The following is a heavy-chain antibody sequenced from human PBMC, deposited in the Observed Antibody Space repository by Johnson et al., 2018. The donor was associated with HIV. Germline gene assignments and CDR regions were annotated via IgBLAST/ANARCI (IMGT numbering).Heavy chain of an antibody. CDR1: GFTFSDYY. CDR3: ARVQRSGWFHTDAFDL. J-gene: IGHJ3*01. V-gene: IGHV3-11*04. CDR2: ISSSGSTI. Sequence: ESGGGVVRPGGSLRLSCAASGFTFSDYYMSWIRQAPGKGLEWVSYISSSGSTIYYADSVKGRFTISRDNSNNILFLQMSSLRSDDTAVYFCARVQRSGWFHTDAFDLWGQGTMVTVSS. D-gene: IGHD6-19*01.